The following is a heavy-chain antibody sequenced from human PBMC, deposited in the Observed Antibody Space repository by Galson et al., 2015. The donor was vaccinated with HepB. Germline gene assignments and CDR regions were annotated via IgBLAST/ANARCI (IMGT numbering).Heavy chain of an antibody. CDR1: GYTFTSYY. CDR2: INPSGGST. V-gene: IGHV1-46*01. J-gene: IGHJ6*02. D-gene: IGHD2-2*01. CDR3: ARENCSSTSCYPWYYYYGMDV. Sequence: SVKVSCKASGYTFTSYYMHWVRQAPGQGLEWMGIINPSGGSTSYAQKFQGRVTMTRDTSTSTVYMELSSLRSEDTAVYYCARENCSSTSCYPWYYYYGMDVWGQGTTVTVSS.